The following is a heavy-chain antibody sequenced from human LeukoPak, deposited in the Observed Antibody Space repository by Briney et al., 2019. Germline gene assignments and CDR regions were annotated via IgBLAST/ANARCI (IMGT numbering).Heavy chain of an antibody. Sequence: PSETLSLTCAVSPGSISRSYWSWIRQSPGKGMEWIGYIYYGGSTNYAPSLKSRATISLDTSKNQFSLRLSSVTAADTAVYYCASLGGSGSWNFGYWGQGALVTVSS. D-gene: IGHD3-10*01. J-gene: IGHJ4*02. CDR3: ASLGGSGSWNFGY. CDR2: IYYGGST. CDR1: PGSISRSY. V-gene: IGHV4-59*01.